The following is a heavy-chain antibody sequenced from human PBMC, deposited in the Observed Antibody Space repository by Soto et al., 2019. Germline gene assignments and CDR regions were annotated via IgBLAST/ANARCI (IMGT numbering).Heavy chain of an antibody. J-gene: IGHJ4*02. Sequence: EVQLVESGGGLVKPGGSLRLSCAASGFTFSSYSMNWVRQAPGKGLEWVSSISSSSSYIYYADSVKGRFTISRDNAKNSLYLQMNSLRAEDTAVYYCARDGLRFWEWLGRYYFDYWGQGTLVTVSS. CDR1: GFTFSSYS. CDR3: ARDGLRFWEWLGRYYFDY. CDR2: ISSSSSYI. V-gene: IGHV3-21*01. D-gene: IGHD3-3*01.